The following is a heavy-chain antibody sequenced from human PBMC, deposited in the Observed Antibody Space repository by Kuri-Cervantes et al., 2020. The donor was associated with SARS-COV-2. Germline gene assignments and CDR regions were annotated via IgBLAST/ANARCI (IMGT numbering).Heavy chain of an antibody. CDR2: IYYSGNT. CDR3: ARDNILYSGSGFDL. CDR1: GASISGSPHY. J-gene: IGHJ4*02. D-gene: IGHD1-26*01. Sequence: ESLKISCSVSGASISGSPHYWDWLRQTPGKGLEWIGNIYYSGNTYYNPSLESRVAIFLDPSKNQLSLKLSSVTAADTAVYYCARDNILYSGSGFDLWGQGTLVTVSS. V-gene: IGHV4-39*07.